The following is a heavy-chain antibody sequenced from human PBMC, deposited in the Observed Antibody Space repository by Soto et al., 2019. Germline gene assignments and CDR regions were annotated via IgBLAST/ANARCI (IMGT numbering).Heavy chain of an antibody. D-gene: IGHD6-13*01. CDR3: ARDRAYSSSWTTFDY. Sequence: GGSLRLSCAASGFTFSSYSMNWVRQAPGKGLEWVSYISSSSSTIYYADSVKGRFTISRDNAKNSLYLQMNSLRAEDTAVYYCARDRAYSSSWTTFDYWGQGTLVTVSS. V-gene: IGHV3-48*01. CDR2: ISSSSSTI. CDR1: GFTFSSYS. J-gene: IGHJ4*02.